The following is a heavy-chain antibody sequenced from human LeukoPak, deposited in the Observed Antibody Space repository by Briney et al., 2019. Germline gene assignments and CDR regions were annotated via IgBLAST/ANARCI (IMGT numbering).Heavy chain of an antibody. J-gene: IGHJ4*02. CDR1: GDSISTSSYY. Sequence: PSETLSLTCTVSGDSISTSSYYWGWIRQPPGKGLEWLGSVYYSGSTYYNPSLKSRVTISVDASKNQFSLNLYSVTAADTAVFYCARSYYYDYRQIDYWGQGTLVTVSS. CDR2: VYYSGST. V-gene: IGHV4-39*01. CDR3: ARSYYYDYRQIDY. D-gene: IGHD3-22*01.